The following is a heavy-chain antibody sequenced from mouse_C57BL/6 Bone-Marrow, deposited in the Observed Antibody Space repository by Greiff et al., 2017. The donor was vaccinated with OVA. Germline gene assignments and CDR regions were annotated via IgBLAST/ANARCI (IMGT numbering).Heavy chain of an antibody. CDR3: TVYYGNYVPYYYAMDY. V-gene: IGHV14-4*01. CDR2: IDPENGDT. Sequence: EVQLQQSGAELVRPGASVKLSCTASGFNIKDDYMHWVKQRPEQGLEWIGWIDPENGDTEYASKFQGKATITADTSSNTAYLQLSSLTSEDTAVYYGTVYYGNYVPYYYAMDYWGQGTSVTVSS. D-gene: IGHD2-1*01. CDR1: GFNIKDDY. J-gene: IGHJ4*01.